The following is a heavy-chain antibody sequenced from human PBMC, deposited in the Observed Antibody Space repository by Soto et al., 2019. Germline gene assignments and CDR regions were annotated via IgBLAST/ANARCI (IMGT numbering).Heavy chain of an antibody. CDR2: FDPEGGEA. J-gene: IGHJ4*02. CDR1: GHTLTEFS. CDR3: ARVGYCTNGVCYDYFDY. V-gene: IGHV1-24*01. Sequence: GASVKVSCKISGHTLTEFSIHWVRQAQGKGLEWMGGFDPEGGEAIYAQKWHGRVTVTEDTVTDTAYMELSGLESDDTAVYYCARVGYCTNGVCYDYFDYWGQGTLVTVSS. D-gene: IGHD2-8*01.